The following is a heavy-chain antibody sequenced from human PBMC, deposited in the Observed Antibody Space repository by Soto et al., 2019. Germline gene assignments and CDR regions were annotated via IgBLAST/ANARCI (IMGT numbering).Heavy chain of an antibody. D-gene: IGHD6-19*01. CDR1: GYTFSSNG. J-gene: IGHJ4*02. CDR3: ARLHGYSSGWYDY. CDR2: ISTFNGNA. V-gene: IGHV1-18*04. Sequence: QVQLVQSGAEVKKPGASVKVSCKASGYTFSSNGVSWVRQAPGQGLEWMGWISTFNGNAHYAQKFQGRVTMTTDTSTNTAYVELTSLSSDDTAVYYCARLHGYSSGWYDYWGQGTLVTVSS.